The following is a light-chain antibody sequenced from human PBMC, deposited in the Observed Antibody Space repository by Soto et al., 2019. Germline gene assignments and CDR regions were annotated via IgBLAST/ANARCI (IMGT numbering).Light chain of an antibody. CDR3: QQYAGSPRT. J-gene: IGKJ1*01. Sequence: EIVLTQSPGTLSLSPGERATLSCRASQSVNNNYLAWYQRQPGQAPRLLIYGASSRATGIPDRFSGSGSGTDFTLTISRLEPEDFAVYYCQQYAGSPRTFGQGIKVEIK. CDR1: QSVNNNY. CDR2: GAS. V-gene: IGKV3-20*01.